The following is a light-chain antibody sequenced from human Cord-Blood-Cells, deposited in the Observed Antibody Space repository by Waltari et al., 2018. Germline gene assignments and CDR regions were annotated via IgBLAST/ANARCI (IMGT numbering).Light chain of an antibody. CDR2: KAS. J-gene: IGKJ4*01. CDR3: QQYNSYPLT. Sequence: ITCRTSLNISCWLDWYQQKPGKAPKLLIYKASSLESGVPSRFSGSGSGTEFTLTISSLQPDDFATYYCQQYNSYPLTFGEGTKVEIK. CDR1: LNISCW. V-gene: IGKV1-5*03.